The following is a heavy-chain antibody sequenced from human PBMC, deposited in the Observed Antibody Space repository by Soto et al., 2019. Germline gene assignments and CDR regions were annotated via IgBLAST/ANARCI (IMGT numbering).Heavy chain of an antibody. D-gene: IGHD3-10*01. CDR3: RRHLKAGSPYYYCYYYMDV. V-gene: IGHV4-39*01. J-gene: IGHJ6*03. CDR2: IYYSGST. CDR1: GGSISNSSYY. Sequence: SETLCLTCTVSGGSISNSSYYWGWIRQPPGKGLEWTGSIYYSGSTSYNPCLKCRVTIYVDTSTNEFSLKLSSVTAADTAVYNCRRHLKAGSPYYYCYYYMDVWGKGTTVTVSS.